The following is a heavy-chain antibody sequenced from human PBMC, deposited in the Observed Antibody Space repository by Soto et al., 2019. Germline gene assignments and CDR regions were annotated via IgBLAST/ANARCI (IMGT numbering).Heavy chain of an antibody. CDR1: GYTFTSYD. CDR2: MNPNSGNT. J-gene: IGHJ3*02. Sequence: EASVKVSCKASGYTFTSYDINWVRQATGQGLEWMGWMNPNSGNTGYAQKFQGRVTMTRNTSISTAYMELSSLRSEDTAVYYCARGAQLRYFDLLPHETSYDAFDIWAQGTMVTVSS. D-gene: IGHD3-9*01. CDR3: ARGAQLRYFDLLPHETSYDAFDI. V-gene: IGHV1-8*01.